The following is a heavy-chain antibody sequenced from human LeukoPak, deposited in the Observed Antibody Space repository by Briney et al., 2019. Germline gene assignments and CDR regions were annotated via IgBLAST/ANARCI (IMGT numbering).Heavy chain of an antibody. D-gene: IGHD3-10*01. J-gene: IGHJ4*02. Sequence: SQTLSLICAISGASVSSNSAGWSWIRQSPSRGLEWLGRTFYRSKWYNDYAISVKSRITINPDTAKNQFSLQLNSVTPEDTALYYCASGGFRRHFDYWGQGTLVTVSS. CDR3: ASGGFRRHFDY. V-gene: IGHV6-1*01. CDR2: TFYRSKWYN. CDR1: GASVSSNSAG.